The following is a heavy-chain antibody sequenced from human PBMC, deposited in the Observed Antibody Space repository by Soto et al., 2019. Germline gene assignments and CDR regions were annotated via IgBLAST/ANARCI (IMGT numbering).Heavy chain of an antibody. V-gene: IGHV1-8*01. J-gene: IGHJ4*02. CDR1: GYTFTSYD. CDR2: MNPNSGNT. Sequence: ASVKVSCKASGYTFTSYDINWVRQATGQGLEWMGWMNPNSGNTGYAQKFQGRVTMTRNTSISTAYMELSSLRSEDTAVYYCARAPAGYYGDYSDYWGQGTLVTVSS. CDR3: ARAPAGYYGDYSDY. D-gene: IGHD4-17*01.